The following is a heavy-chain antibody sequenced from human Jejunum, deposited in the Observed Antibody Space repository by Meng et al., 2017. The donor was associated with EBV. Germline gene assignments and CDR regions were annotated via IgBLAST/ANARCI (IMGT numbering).Heavy chain of an antibody. V-gene: IGHV4-4*02. J-gene: IGHJ4*02. Sequence: QVTGPGLVQPSETRSLTRSVTGDSISRSNWGIGVRQPPGKGLEWIGEIYHSGSTNYNPSLKSRVTISVDKSKNQFSLKLSSVTAADTAVDYCARYGSGYFPALWYWGQGTLVTVSS. CDR1: GDSISRSNW. CDR2: IYHSGST. D-gene: IGHD3-3*01. CDR3: ARYGSGYFPALWY.